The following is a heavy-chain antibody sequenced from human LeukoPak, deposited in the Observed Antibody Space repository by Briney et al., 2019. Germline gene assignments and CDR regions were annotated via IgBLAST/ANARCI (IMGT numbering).Heavy chain of an antibody. J-gene: IGHJ4*02. CDR2: IYSDGST. V-gene: IGHV3-53*01. D-gene: IGHD1-26*01. Sequence: GGSLRLSCAASGFIVSGDFMSWVRQAPGRGLEWVSVIYSDGSTYYADSVKGRFTISRDNSKNTLDLQMTGLRAEDTAVYYCARERGRGRDSPWFDYWGQGTLVTVSS. CDR3: ARERGRGRDSPWFDY. CDR1: GFIVSGDF.